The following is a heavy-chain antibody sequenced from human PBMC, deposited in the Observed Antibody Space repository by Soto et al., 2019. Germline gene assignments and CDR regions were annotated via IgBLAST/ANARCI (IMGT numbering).Heavy chain of an antibody. D-gene: IGHD5-18*01. CDR2: IYSGGSA. J-gene: IGHJ4*02. Sequence: PVESLRLSCADSGFTVSINYMSWVRQAPGKGLEWVSVIYSGGSAYYADSVKGRFTISRDNSKNTLYLQMNSLRAEDTAVYYCARHGYSYGGGYFDYWGQGT. CDR1: GFTVSINY. CDR3: ARHGYSYGGGYFDY. V-gene: IGHV3-66*04.